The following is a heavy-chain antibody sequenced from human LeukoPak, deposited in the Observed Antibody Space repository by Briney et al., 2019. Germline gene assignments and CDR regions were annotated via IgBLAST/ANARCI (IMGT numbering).Heavy chain of an antibody. CDR3: ARLTYSGSYAAFDP. J-gene: IGHJ5*02. D-gene: IGHD1-26*01. Sequence: EASMKVSCKASGGTFSSYAISWVRQAPGQGLEWMGGIIPIFGTANYAQKFQGRVTITTDESTSTAYMELSSLRSEDTAVYYCARLTYSGSYAAFDPWGQGTLVTVSS. V-gene: IGHV1-69*05. CDR2: IIPIFGTA. CDR1: GGTFSSYA.